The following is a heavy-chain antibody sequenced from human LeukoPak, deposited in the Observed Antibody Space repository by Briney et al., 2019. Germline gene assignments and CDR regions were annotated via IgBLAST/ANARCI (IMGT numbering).Heavy chain of an antibody. CDR2: ISSSGSTI. CDR3: ARDEEEGYCSSTNCYPQYFQH. D-gene: IGHD2-2*01. Sequence: GGSLRLSCAASGFTVSSNYMSWVRQAPGKGLEWVSYISSSGSTIFYADSVRGRFTISRDNAKNSLYLQMNSLRAEDTAVYCCARDEEEGYCSSTNCYPQYFQHWGRGTLVTVSS. J-gene: IGHJ1*01. V-gene: IGHV3-11*04. CDR1: GFTVSSNY.